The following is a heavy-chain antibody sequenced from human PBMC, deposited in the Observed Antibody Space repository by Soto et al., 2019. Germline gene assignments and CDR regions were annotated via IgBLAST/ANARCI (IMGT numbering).Heavy chain of an antibody. CDR3: AGETYGLDY. J-gene: IGHJ4*02. D-gene: IGHD3-10*01. CDR1: GGSISNHY. V-gene: IGHV4-59*11. CDR2: ILYSGST. Sequence: QVQLQESGPGLVKPSETLSLTCTVSGGSISNHYWNWIRQPPGRGLEWIGNILYSGSTNYNPSLKSRVTLSVDTSRNQFSLKLSSVTAAHTAVYYCAGETYGLDYWGQGTLVSVSS.